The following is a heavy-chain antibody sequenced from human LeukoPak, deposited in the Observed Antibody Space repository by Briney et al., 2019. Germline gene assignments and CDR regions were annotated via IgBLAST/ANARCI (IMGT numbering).Heavy chain of an antibody. CDR1: GFTFSSYG. Sequence: GGSLRLSCAASGFTFSSYGMHWVRQAPGKGLEWVAVIWYDGSNKYYADSVKGRFTISRDNSKNTLYLQMNSLRAEDTAVYYCARDGGKYYDILTGYPYYYYYGMDVWGQGTTVTVSS. CDR2: IWYDGSNK. CDR3: ARDGGKYYDILTGYPYYYYYGMDV. V-gene: IGHV3-33*01. D-gene: IGHD3-9*01. J-gene: IGHJ6*02.